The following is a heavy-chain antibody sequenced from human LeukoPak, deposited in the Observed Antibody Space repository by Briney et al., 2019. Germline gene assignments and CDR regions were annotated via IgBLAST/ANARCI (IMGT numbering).Heavy chain of an antibody. CDR1: GFTVSSNY. J-gene: IGHJ6*02. Sequence: PGGSLRLSCAASGFTVSSNYMSWVRQAPGKGLEWVSVIYSGDSTYYADSVKGRFTISRDNSKNTLYLQMNSLRAEDTAVYYCARGYYYYDMDVWGQGTTVTVSS. CDR2: IYSGDST. CDR3: ARGYYYYDMDV. V-gene: IGHV3-66*01.